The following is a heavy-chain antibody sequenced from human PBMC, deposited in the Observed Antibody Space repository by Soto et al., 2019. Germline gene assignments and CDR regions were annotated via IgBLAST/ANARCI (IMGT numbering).Heavy chain of an antibody. J-gene: IGHJ3*02. Sequence: ASETLSLACTVSGGSISSGGYYWSWIRQHPGKGLEWIGYIYYSGSTYYNPSLKSRVTISVDTSKNQFSLKLSSVTAADTAVYYCARYPTTVTPTGAFDIWGQGTMVTVSS. CDR2: IYYSGST. D-gene: IGHD4-17*01. CDR3: ARYPTTVTPTGAFDI. CDR1: GGSISSGGYY. V-gene: IGHV4-31*03.